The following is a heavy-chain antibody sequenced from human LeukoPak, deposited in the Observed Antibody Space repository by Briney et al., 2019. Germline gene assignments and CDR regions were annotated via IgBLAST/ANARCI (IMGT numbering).Heavy chain of an antibody. CDR1: GFTFSGSA. V-gene: IGHV3-73*01. Sequence: PGGSLRDSCAASGFTFSGSAIHWVRQASGKGLEWIGRIKSKAYNYATTYAAAGKGSFSRYRDDKKSKAYLQMNSLKTEDPAVYYCPRPYHHSDYWGHGTLVTVSS. CDR2: IKSKAYNYAT. CDR3: PRPYHHSDY. D-gene: IGHD1-14*01. J-gene: IGHJ4*01.